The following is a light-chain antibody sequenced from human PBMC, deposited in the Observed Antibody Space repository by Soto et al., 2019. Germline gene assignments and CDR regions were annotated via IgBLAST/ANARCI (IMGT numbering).Light chain of an antibody. Sequence: EIVLTQSPGTLSLSPGERATLSCRASQSLSSSYLVWYQQKPGQAPRLLIYGASTRATGIPARFSGSGSGTDFTLTISRLEPEDFAVYWCQQYDSSPRTFGQGTKVDIK. V-gene: IGKV3-20*01. CDR3: QQYDSSPRT. CDR2: GAS. J-gene: IGKJ1*01. CDR1: QSLSSSY.